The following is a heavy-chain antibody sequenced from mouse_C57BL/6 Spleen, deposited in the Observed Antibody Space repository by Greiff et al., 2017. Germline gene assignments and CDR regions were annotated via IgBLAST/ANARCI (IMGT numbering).Heavy chain of an antibody. J-gene: IGHJ2*01. V-gene: IGHV1-82*01. CDR1: GYAFSSSW. D-gene: IGHD2-4*01. CDR2: IYPGDGDT. Sequence: QVQLQQSGPELVKPGASVKISCKASGYAFSSSWMNWVKQRPGKGLEWIGRIYPGDGDTTYNGKFKGKATLTANKSSSTAYMQLSSLTSEDSAVYFCARGYDYDTLDYWGQGTTLTVSS. CDR3: ARGYDYDTLDY.